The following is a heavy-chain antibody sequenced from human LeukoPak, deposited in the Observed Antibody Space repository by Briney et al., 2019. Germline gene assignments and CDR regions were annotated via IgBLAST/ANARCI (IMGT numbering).Heavy chain of an antibody. CDR2: INHSGST. CDR1: GGSFSGYY. V-gene: IGHV4-34*01. D-gene: IGHD1-26*01. Sequence: SETLSLTCAVYGGSFSGYYWSWIRQPPGKGLEWIGEINHSGSTNYNPPLKSRVTMSVDTSKNQFSLKLSSVTAADTAVYYCARGQSIVGATGDYWGQGTLVTVSS. CDR3: ARGQSIVGATGDY. J-gene: IGHJ4*02.